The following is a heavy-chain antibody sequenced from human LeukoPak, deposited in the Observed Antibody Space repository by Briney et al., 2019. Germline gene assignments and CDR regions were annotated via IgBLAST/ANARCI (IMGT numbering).Heavy chain of an antibody. Sequence: GESLKISCKGSGCSFTSYWNGWVRQMPGKGLEWMGIIYPGDSDTRYSPSFQGQVTISADKSISTAYLQWSSLKASDTAMYYCARHPAWYSSGWAPDYWGQGTLVTVSS. V-gene: IGHV5-51*01. CDR3: ARHPAWYSSGWAPDY. J-gene: IGHJ4*02. D-gene: IGHD6-19*01. CDR2: IYPGDSDT. CDR1: GCSFTSYW.